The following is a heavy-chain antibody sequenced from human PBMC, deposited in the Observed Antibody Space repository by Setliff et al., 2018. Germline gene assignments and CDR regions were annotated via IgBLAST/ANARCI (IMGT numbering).Heavy chain of an antibody. V-gene: IGHV4-4*07. CDR2: VSASGST. D-gene: IGHD3-3*01. CDR3: ARERTIFGILVISGWFDP. J-gene: IGHJ6*02. Sequence: PSETLSLTCTVSGASISDFYWTWIRQPAGKELEWIGRVSASGSTTYNPSLKSRVTMSIDTSTNQISLNLTSVTAADTAMYYCARERTIFGILVISGWFDPWGQGTTVTVSS. CDR1: GASISDFY.